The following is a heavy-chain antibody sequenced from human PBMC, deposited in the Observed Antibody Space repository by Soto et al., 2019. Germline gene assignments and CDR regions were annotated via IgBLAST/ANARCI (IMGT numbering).Heavy chain of an antibody. V-gene: IGHV3-21*01. CDR2: ISSSSSYI. D-gene: IGHD6-6*01. Sequence: EVQLVESGGGLVKPGGSLRLSCAASGFTFSSYSMNWVRQAPGKGLEWVSSISSSSSYIYYADSVKGRFTISRDNAKNSLYLQMNSLRAEDTAVYYCARESYSSSSVCDYWCQGTLVTVSS. CDR1: GFTFSSYS. CDR3: ARESYSSSSVCDY. J-gene: IGHJ4*02.